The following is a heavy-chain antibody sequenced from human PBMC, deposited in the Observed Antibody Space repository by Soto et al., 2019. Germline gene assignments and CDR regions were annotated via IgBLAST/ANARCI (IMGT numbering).Heavy chain of an antibody. V-gene: IGHV1-69*12. D-gene: IGHD5-12*01. CDR1: GGTFSNYP. CDR2: IIPIFGTV. Sequence: QVQLVQSGAEVKKPGSSVKVSCKASGGTFSNYPISWVRQAPGQGLEWMVGIIPIFGTVNYAQKIKGRVTITAEESTSTAYMELSSLRSEDTAVYYSARGNLRWLPLWYFDLWGRGTLVPVSS. J-gene: IGHJ2*01. CDR3: ARGNLRWLPLWYFDL.